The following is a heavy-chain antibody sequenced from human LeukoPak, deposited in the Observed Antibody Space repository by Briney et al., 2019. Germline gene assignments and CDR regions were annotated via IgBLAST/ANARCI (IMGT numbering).Heavy chain of an antibody. D-gene: IGHD5-12*01. CDR1: GGSISSYY. V-gene: IGHV4-4*07. J-gene: IGHJ4*02. CDR2: IYTSGST. CDR3: ARVGYSGYDPYYFDY. Sequence: SETLSLTCTVSGGSISSYYWGWIRQPAGKGLEWIGRIYTSGSTNYNPSLKSRVTMSVDTSKNQFSLKLSSVTAADTAVYYCARVGYSGYDPYYFDYWGQGTLVTVSS.